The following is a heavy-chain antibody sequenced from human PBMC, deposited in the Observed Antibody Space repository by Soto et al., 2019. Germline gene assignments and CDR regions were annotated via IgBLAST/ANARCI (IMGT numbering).Heavy chain of an antibody. J-gene: IGHJ4*02. CDR3: AKMALRFLDRSYFDS. CDR1: KFHFAEYA. CDR2: ISFNGNKI. V-gene: IGHV3-9*01. D-gene: IGHD3-3*01. Sequence: GGSLRLSCEASKFHFAEYAMHWVRQPPGKGLEWVSSISFNGNKIVYADSVKGRFTVSRDNAKMSLYLQMNSLRGEDSALYYCAKMALRFLDRSYFDSWGQGTLVTVYS.